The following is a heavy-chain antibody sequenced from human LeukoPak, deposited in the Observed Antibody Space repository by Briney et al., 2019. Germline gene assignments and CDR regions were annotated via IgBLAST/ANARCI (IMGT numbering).Heavy chain of an antibody. J-gene: IGHJ4*02. CDR3: ARETVTYYYDSSDPN. V-gene: IGHV4-31*11. D-gene: IGHD3-22*01. CDR2: IYYSGST. CDR1: GGSFSGYY. Sequence: SETLSLTCAVYGGSFSGYYWSWIRQHPGKGLEWIGYIYYSGSTYYNPSLKSRVTISVDTSKNQFSLKLSSVTAADTAVYYCARETVTYYYDSSDPNWGQGTLVTVSS.